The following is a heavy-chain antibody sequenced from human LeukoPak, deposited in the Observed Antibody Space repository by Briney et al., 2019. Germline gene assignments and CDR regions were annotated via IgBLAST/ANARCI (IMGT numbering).Heavy chain of an antibody. V-gene: IGHV1-69*13. CDR3: ARSRKSRKYSSSWNGYYFDY. J-gene: IGHJ4*02. CDR1: GGTFISYA. CDR2: IIPIFGTA. D-gene: IGHD6-13*01. Sequence: GASVKVSCKASGGTFISYAISWVRQAPGQGLEWMGGIIPIFGTANYAQKFQGRVTITADESTSTAYMELSSLRSEDTAVYYCARSRKSRKYSSSWNGYYFDYWGQGTLVTVSS.